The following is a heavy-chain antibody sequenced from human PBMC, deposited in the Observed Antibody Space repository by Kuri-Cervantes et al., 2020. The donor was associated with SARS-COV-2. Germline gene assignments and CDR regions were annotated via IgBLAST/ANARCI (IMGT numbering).Heavy chain of an antibody. D-gene: IGHD6-6*01. CDR2: ISYEGSNL. CDR1: GFTLGNYA. CDR3: AREGALSTSSGIDH. J-gene: IGHJ4*02. V-gene: IGHV3-30*04. Sequence: GESLKIPCGASGFTLGNYAMHWVRQAPGKGQEWVAIISYEGSNLYKDSVKGRFTISRDNSRNTVTLQMNSLRREDTAVYYCAREGALSTSSGIDHWGQGTLVTVSS.